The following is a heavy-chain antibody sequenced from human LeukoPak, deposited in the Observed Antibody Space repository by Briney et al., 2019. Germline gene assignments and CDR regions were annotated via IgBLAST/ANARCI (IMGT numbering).Heavy chain of an antibody. CDR2: MNPNSGNT. D-gene: IGHD3-10*01. CDR1: GYTFTSYD. J-gene: IGHJ6*02. V-gene: IGHV1-8*01. Sequence: ASVKVSCKASGYTFTSYDINWVRQATGQGLEWMGWMNPNSGNTGYAQKFQGRVTMTRNTSISTAYMELSSLRSEDTAVYYCARDGWLLLWFGELLYYYCGMDVWGQGTTVTVSS. CDR3: ARDGWLLLWFGELLYYYCGMDV.